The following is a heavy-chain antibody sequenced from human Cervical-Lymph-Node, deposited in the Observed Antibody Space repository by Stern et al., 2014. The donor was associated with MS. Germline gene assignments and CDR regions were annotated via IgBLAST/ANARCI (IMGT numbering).Heavy chain of an antibody. CDR2: VYPGDSDT. J-gene: IGHJ6*02. D-gene: IGHD5-18*01. V-gene: IGHV5-51*03. CDR3: ARPGDDTAKYGLDV. Sequence: VQLGQSGAEVKKPGESLKISCKGSGYSFATYWIGWGRQMPGKGLEWMGIVYPGDSDTRYSPSFQGQVTISADKSISTASLHWSSLKASDTAMYYCARPGDDTAKYGLDVWGQGTTVTVSS. CDR1: GYSFATYW.